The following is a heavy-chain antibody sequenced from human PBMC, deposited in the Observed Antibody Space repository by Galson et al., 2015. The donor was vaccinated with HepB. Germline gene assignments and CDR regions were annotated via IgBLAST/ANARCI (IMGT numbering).Heavy chain of an antibody. CDR2: INHAGSL. D-gene: IGHD6-13*01. V-gene: IGHV4-34*01. J-gene: IGHJ4*02. CDR1: GGSFSGHY. CDR3: ARGGRILAAGYFDS. Sequence: ETLSLTCAVSGGSFSGHYWTWIRQSPAKGLEWIGEINHAGSLNYNPSLKSRVTISVDTSRRQVFLNLTSVTAADTALYYCARGGRILAAGYFDSWGQGGLVTVSS.